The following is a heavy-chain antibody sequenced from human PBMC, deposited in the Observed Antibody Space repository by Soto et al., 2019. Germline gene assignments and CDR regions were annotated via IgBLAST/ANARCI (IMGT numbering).Heavy chain of an antibody. CDR2: IDPDNGNT. J-gene: IGHJ4*02. CDR3: ARDAAVGLFDY. V-gene: IGHV1-18*01. D-gene: IGHD1-26*01. CDR1: GYTFTRNA. Sequence: ASLKVSCKASGYTFTRNAIHWVRQAPGQGLEWMGKIDPDNGNTKYAQKLQGRVTMTTDTSTSTAYMELRSLRSDDTAVYYCARDAAVGLFDYWGQGTLVTVSS.